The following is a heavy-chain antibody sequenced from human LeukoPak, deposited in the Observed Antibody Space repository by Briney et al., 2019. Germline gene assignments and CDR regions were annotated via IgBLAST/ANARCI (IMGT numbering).Heavy chain of an antibody. V-gene: IGHV3-15*01. CDR1: GFTFSNAW. Sequence: PGGSLRLSCAASGFTFSNAWMSWVRQAPGKGLEWVGRIKSKTDGGTTDYAAPVKGRFTISRDDSKNTLYLQMNSLKTEDTAVYYCTTDLYYYDSSGYYYVNYWGQGTLVTVSS. CDR3: TTDLYYYDSSGYYYVNY. D-gene: IGHD3-22*01. CDR2: IKSKTDGGTT. J-gene: IGHJ4*02.